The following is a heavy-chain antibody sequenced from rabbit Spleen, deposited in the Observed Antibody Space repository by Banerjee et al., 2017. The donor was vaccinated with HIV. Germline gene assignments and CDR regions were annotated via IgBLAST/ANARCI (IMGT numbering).Heavy chain of an antibody. V-gene: IGHV1S45*01. J-gene: IGHJ4*01. CDR1: GFSFSNKAV. D-gene: IGHD4-1*01. CDR3: ARDLAGGVGWNFGL. CDR2: INAVTGKA. Sequence: QEDLVESGGGLVQPGGSLKLSCTASGFSFSNKAVMCWVRQAPGKGLEWIACINAVTGKAVYASWAKGRFTISKTAPTTVTLQMTRLTAADTATYFCARDLAGGVGWNFGLWGPGTLVTVS.